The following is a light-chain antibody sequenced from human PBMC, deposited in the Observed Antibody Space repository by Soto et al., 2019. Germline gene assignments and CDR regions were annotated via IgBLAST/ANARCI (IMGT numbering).Light chain of an antibody. V-gene: IGLV2-11*01. J-gene: IGLJ2*01. CDR2: DVS. Sequence: QSVLTQPRSVSGSPGQSVTISCTGTSSDVGGYTYVSWYQHHPGKAPKLIIYDVSKRPSGVPDRFSGSKSGNTASLTISGLQAEDEADYHCCSYAGSYTVVFGGGTKVTVL. CDR1: SSDVGGYTY. CDR3: CSYAGSYTVV.